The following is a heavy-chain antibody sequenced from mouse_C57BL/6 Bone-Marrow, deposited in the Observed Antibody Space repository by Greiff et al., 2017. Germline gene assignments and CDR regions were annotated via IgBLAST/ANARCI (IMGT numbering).Heavy chain of an antibody. CDR3: AMCLPRRLYYAMDY. D-gene: IGHD2-12*01. CDR1: GFNIKDYS. Sequence: DVKLVESGAEFVKPGASVKLSCTASGFNIKDYSMHWVKQRTEQGLEWIGRIDPEDGETKYAPKFQGKATITADTSSNTASLQLSGLTSEDTAVYYCAMCLPRRLYYAMDYWGQGTSVTVSS. J-gene: IGHJ4*01. V-gene: IGHV14-2*01. CDR2: IDPEDGET.